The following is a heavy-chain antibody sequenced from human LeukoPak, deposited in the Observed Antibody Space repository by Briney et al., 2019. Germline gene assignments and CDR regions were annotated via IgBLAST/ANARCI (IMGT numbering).Heavy chain of an antibody. V-gene: IGHV3-7*01. CDR2: IKQDGSGK. CDR3: ARYKSLGF. D-gene: IGHD3-16*02. Sequence: GGSLRLSCAASGFTFSRYAMTWVRQPPGRGLEWVANIKQDGSGKYYVDSVKGRFTISRDNAKNSLYLQMNSLRVEDTAVYYRARYKSLGFWGQGTLVTVSS. CDR1: GFTFSRYA. J-gene: IGHJ4*02.